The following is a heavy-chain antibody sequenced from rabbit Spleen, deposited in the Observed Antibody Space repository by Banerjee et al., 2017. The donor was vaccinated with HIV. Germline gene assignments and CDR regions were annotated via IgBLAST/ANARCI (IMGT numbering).Heavy chain of an antibody. J-gene: IGHJ6*01. V-gene: IGHV1S40*01. CDR3: TRPNTNGYCYQDL. CDR2: IYTSSGSP. D-gene: IGHD1-1*01. CDR1: GFYFSRSYY. Sequence: SLEESGGDLVKPEGSVTLNCTASGFYFSRSYYMCWVRQAPGKGLEWIACIYTSSGSPYYASWAKGRSSISKTSSPTVTLQTTSLTAADTATYFGTRPNTNGYCYQDLWGPGTLFTVS.